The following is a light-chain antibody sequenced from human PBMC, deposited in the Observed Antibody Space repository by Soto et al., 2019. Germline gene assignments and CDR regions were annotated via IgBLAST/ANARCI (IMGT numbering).Light chain of an antibody. J-gene: IGKJ4*01. CDR2: GAS. CDR1: QSVSSN. V-gene: IGKV3-15*01. CDR3: QQYNNSPS. Sequence: EIVMTQSPATLSVSPGERATLSCRASQSVSSNLAWYQQKPGQAPRLLIYGASTRATGIPARFSGSGSGTEFTLTISSLQSEEFAVYYCQQYNNSPSFGGGTKLEIK.